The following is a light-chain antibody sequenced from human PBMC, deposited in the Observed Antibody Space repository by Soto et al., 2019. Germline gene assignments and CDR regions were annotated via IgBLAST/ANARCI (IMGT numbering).Light chain of an antibody. CDR2: EGR. J-gene: IGLJ3*02. Sequence: QSALTQPASVSGSPGQSITISCTGTSSDVGSYNLVSWYQHHPGKAPKLMIYEGRKRPSGVSNRFSGSKSGNTASLTISGLQAEDEADYYCCSYAGSRVFGGGTKLTVL. V-gene: IGLV2-23*01. CDR3: CSYAGSRV. CDR1: SSDVGSYNL.